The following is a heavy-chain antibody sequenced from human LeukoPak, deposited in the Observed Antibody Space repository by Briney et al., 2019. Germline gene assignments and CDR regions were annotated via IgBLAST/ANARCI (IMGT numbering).Heavy chain of an antibody. D-gene: IGHD6-13*01. CDR2: IYYSGSP. V-gene: IGHV4-59*08. CDR1: SGSISTYY. CDR3: ARSFHSSSWYFDY. Sequence: SETLSLTCTVSSGSISTYYWSWIRQPPGKGLEWIGYIYYSGSPNYNPPLISRVTISVDTSKNQFSLKLSSVTAADTAVYYCARSFHSSSWYFDYWGQGTLVTVSS. J-gene: IGHJ4*02.